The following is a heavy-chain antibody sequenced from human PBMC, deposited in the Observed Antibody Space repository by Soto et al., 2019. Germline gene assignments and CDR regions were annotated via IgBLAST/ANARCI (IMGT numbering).Heavy chain of an antibody. J-gene: IGHJ5*02. CDR2: ISSSGSTI. CDR1: GFTFSSYE. CDR3: ASYYYGSGSYFP. D-gene: IGHD3-10*01. V-gene: IGHV3-48*03. Sequence: GGSLRLSCAASGFTFSSYEMNWVRQAPGKGLEWVSYISSSGSTIYYADSVKGRFTISRDNAKNSLYLQMNSLRAEDTAVYYCASYYYGSGSYFPWGQGTLVTVSS.